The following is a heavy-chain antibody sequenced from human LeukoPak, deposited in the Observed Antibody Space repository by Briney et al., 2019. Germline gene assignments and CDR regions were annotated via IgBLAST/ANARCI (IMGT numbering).Heavy chain of an antibody. D-gene: IGHD3-10*01. J-gene: IGHJ5*02. V-gene: IGHV1-18*01. CDR1: GYTFTSYG. Sequence: ASVKVSCRASGYTFTSYGISWVRQAPGQGLEWMGWISAYNGNTNYAQKLQGRVTMTTDTSTSTAYMELRSLRSDDTAVYYCARSSGSGSHTLRFDPWGQGTLVTVSS. CDR3: ARSSGSGSHTLRFDP. CDR2: ISAYNGNT.